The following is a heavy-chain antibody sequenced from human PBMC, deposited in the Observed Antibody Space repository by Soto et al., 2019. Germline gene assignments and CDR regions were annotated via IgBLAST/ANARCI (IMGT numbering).Heavy chain of an antibody. CDR3: AAWAEGATEVH. Sequence: SGGSLRLSCETSGFSFRVYGMHWVRQAPGKGLEWVAVIWYDASKQFYAASVEGRFTISRDNSKAILYLQMNSLRAEDTAVYYCAAWAEGATEVHWGQGTLVTVSS. J-gene: IGHJ4*02. D-gene: IGHD2-15*01. V-gene: IGHV3-33*01. CDR2: IWYDASKQ. CDR1: GFSFRVYG.